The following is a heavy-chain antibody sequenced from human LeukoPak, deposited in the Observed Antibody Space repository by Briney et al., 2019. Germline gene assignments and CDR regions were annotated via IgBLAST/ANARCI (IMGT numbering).Heavy chain of an antibody. Sequence: SETQSLTCAVYGGSVSGYYWSWIRQPPGKGLEWIGEINHSGSTNYNPSLKSRVIMSVDTSKNQFSLKLSSVTAADTAVYYCARGRGDTSGYYHIDYWGQGTLVTVSS. CDR1: GGSVSGYY. CDR3: ARGRGDTSGYYHIDY. J-gene: IGHJ4*02. D-gene: IGHD3-22*01. CDR2: INHSGST. V-gene: IGHV4-34*01.